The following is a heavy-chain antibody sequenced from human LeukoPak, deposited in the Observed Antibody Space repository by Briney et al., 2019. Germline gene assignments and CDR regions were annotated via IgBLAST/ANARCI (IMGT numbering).Heavy chain of an antibody. CDR2: ISYDGSNK. CDR3: ARAPAPRHYFDY. J-gene: IGHJ4*02. V-gene: IGHV3-30-3*01. Sequence: LPGRSLRLSCAASGFTFSSYAMHWVRQAPGKGLEWVAVISYDGSNKYYADSVKGRFTISRDNSKNTLYLQMNSLRAEDTAVYYCARAPAPRHYFDYWGQGTLVTVSS. CDR1: GFTFSSYA.